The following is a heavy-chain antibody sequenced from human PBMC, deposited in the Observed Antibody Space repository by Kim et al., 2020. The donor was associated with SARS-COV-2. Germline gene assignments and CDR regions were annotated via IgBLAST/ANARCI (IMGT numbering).Heavy chain of an antibody. CDR1: GYTFTSYD. D-gene: IGHD2-21*01. CDR3: ARGHLKSIVVVIAPRPYYYYMPV. Sequence: ASVKVSCKASGYTFTSYDINWVRQATGQGLEWMGWMNPNSGNTGYAQKFQGRVTMTRNTSISTAYMELSSLRSEDTAVYYCARGHLKSIVVVIAPRPYYYYMPVWGKGTTVTVPS. V-gene: IGHV1-8*01. J-gene: IGHJ6*03. CDR2: MNPNSGNT.